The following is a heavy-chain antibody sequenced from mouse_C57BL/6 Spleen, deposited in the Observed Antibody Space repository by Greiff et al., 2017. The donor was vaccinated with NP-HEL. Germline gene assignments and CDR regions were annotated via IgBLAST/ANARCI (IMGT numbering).Heavy chain of an antibody. CDR2: IHPNSGST. J-gene: IGHJ3*01. CDR1: GYTFTSYW. Sequence: QVQLQQPGAELVKPGASVKLSCKASGYTFTSYWMHWVKQRPGQGLEWIGMIHPNSGSTNYNEKFKSKATLTVDKSSSTAYMQLSILTSEDSAVYYCANIYYDYDDAWFAYWGQGTLVTVSA. CDR3: ANIYYDYDDAWFAY. V-gene: IGHV1-64*01. D-gene: IGHD2-4*01.